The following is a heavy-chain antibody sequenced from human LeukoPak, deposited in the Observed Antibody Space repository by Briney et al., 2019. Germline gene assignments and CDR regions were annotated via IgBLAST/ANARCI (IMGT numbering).Heavy chain of an antibody. CDR1: GGSISNYY. D-gene: IGHD3-22*01. Sequence: SETLSLTCTVSGGSISNYYWNWIRQPPGKGLEWIGYIYYSGTTSYNPSLKSRVSMSVDTSKNQFSLKLSSVTAADTAVYYCARADSSGYVSSDCWGQGTLVTVSS. CDR2: IYYSGTT. V-gene: IGHV4-59*01. J-gene: IGHJ4*02. CDR3: ARADSSGYVSSDC.